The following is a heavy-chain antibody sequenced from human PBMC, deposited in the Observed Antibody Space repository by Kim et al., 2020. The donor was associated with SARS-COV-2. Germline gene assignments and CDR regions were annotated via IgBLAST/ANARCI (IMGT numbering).Heavy chain of an antibody. J-gene: IGHJ6*02. CDR3: ASGDIVGTYYYYGMDV. CDR1: GGSISSGGYY. CDR2: IYYSGST. V-gene: IGHV4-31*03. D-gene: IGHD5-12*01. Sequence: SETLSLTCTVSGGSISSGGYYWSWIRQHPGKGLEWIGYIYYSGSTYYNPSLKSRVTISVDTSKNQFSLKLSSVTAADTAVYYCASGDIVGTYYYYGMDVWGQGTTVTVSS.